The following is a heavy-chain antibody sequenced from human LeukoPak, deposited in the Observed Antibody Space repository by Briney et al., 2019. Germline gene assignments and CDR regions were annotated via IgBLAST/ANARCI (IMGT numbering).Heavy chain of an antibody. V-gene: IGHV4-39*01. CDR1: GGPISSSSYY. Sequence: SETLSLTCTVSGGPISSSSYYWGWIRQPPGKGLEWIGRIYYSGSTYYNPSLKSRVTISVDTSKNQFSLKLSSVTAADTAVYYCARFSLVSIYYDSSGYYYFDYWGQGTLVTVSS. J-gene: IGHJ4*02. CDR2: IYYSGST. D-gene: IGHD3-22*01. CDR3: ARFSLVSIYYDSSGYYYFDY.